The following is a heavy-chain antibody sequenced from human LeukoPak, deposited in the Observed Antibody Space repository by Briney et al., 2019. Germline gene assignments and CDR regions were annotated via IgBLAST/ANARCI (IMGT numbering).Heavy chain of an antibody. V-gene: IGHV1-2*02. J-gene: IGHJ4*02. D-gene: IGHD5-12*01. Sequence: ASVKVSCKASGYTFTSYYIHWVRQAPGQGLEWMGWINPNSGGTNYAQKFQGRVTMTRDTSISTAYMELSRLRSDDTAFYYCARGPRYSGYDYYFDYWGQGTLVTVSS. CDR2: INPNSGGT. CDR1: GYTFTSYY. CDR3: ARGPRYSGYDYYFDY.